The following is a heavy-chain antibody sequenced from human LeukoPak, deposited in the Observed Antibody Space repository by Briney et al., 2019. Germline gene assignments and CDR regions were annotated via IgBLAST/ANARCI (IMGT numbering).Heavy chain of an antibody. CDR3: ARGHTRITMLRGSRSAYYFDY. D-gene: IGHD3-10*01. CDR1: SGSFSGYY. CDR2: INHSVGT. Sequence: PSETLSLTCSVYSGSFSGYYWSWIRQPPGKGLEWIGEINHSVGTNYNPSLKSRVTMSLDTSKNQFSLKLSSVTAADTAVYYCARGHTRITMLRGSRSAYYFDYWSQGTLVTVSS. J-gene: IGHJ4*02. V-gene: IGHV4-34*01.